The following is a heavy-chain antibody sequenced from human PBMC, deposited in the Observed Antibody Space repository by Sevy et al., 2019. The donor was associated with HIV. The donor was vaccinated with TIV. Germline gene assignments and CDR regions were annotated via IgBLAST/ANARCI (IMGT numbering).Heavy chain of an antibody. CDR2: ISGSGTTT. CDR3: APRGQYSYGLLLPHDMDV. D-gene: IGHD5-18*01. Sequence: GGSLRLSCAASGFLFRSYAMGWVRQAPGKGLEWVSTISGSGTTTYYADSVKGRFTISRDNSNNTLYLQMNSLRAEDTAVYYCAPRGQYSYGLLLPHDMDVWGQGTTVTVSS. CDR1: GFLFRSYA. J-gene: IGHJ6*02. V-gene: IGHV3-23*01.